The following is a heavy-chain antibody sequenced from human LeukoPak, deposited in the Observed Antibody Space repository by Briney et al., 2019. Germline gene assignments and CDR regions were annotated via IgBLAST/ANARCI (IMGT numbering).Heavy chain of an antibody. Sequence: ASVTVSCKASGYTFTSYYMHWVRQAPGQGLEWMGIINPSGGSTSYAQKFQGRVTMTGDMSTSTVYMELSSLRSEDTAVYYCARVQGIVVVGGAFDIWGQGTMVTVSS. D-gene: IGHD3-22*01. CDR1: GYTFTSYY. CDR2: INPSGGST. CDR3: ARVQGIVVVGGAFDI. J-gene: IGHJ3*02. V-gene: IGHV1-46*01.